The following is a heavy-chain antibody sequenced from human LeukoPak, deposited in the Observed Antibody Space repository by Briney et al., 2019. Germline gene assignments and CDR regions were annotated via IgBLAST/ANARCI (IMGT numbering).Heavy chain of an antibody. V-gene: IGHV4-59*08. CDR1: GGSISSYY. D-gene: IGHD2-21*02. CDR3: ARRSATRGSYSGMDV. CDR2: IYYSGST. J-gene: IGHJ6*02. Sequence: MSSETLSLTCTVSGGSISSYYWSWIRQPPGKGLEWLGYIYYSGSTNYNPSLKSRVTISVDTSKSQFSLKLSSVTAADTAVYYCARRSATRGSYSGMDVWGQGTTVTVSS.